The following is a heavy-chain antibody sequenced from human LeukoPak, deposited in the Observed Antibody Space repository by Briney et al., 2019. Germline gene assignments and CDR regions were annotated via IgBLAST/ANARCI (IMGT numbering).Heavy chain of an antibody. J-gene: IGHJ6*03. CDR3: TRPSSGTSGYYHYYYMDV. Sequence: PGGSLRLSCTASGFIFRDNAMTWVRQAPGKGLEWLGFIRSKGYGGTTEYAASVKGRFSISRDDSKSIAYLQMNSLKTEDTAVYYCTRPSSGTSGYYHYYYMDVWGRGTTVTVSS. V-gene: IGHV3-49*04. D-gene: IGHD2-2*01. CDR1: GFIFRDNA. CDR2: IRSKGYGGTT.